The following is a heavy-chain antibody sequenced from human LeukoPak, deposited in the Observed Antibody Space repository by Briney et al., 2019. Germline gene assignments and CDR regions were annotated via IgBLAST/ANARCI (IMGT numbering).Heavy chain of an antibody. CDR1: GDSISIYY. V-gene: IGHV4-4*07. Sequence: PSETLSLTCTLSGDSISIYYWSWIRQPAGKGLEWIGRIYASGSTNYNPSLKSRVTMSLDTSKNQFTLDLSSVTASDTAVRYCARKALPGNWVDSWSQGPLITVSS. CDR3: ARKALPGNWVDS. J-gene: IGHJ5*01. CDR2: IYASGST.